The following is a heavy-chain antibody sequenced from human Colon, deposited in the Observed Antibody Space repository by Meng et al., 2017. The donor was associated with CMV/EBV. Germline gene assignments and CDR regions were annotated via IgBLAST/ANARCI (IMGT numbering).Heavy chain of an antibody. J-gene: IGHJ4*02. CDR1: GSSFTGYF. Sequence: VLLGQAGAEVKKPGASGKVSCRASGSSFTGYFLYWVRQAPGQGLEWLGVINPITGGTNYAQKFQVRVTMTRYTSMNTAYMELSRLRSNDTAVYYCASLSGGDFDYWGQGTLVTVSS. CDR3: ASLSGGDFDY. V-gene: IGHV1-2*02. D-gene: IGHD1-26*01. CDR2: INPITGGT.